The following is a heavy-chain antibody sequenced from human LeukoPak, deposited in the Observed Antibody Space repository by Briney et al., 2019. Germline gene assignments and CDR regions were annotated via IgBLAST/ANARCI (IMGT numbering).Heavy chain of an antibody. CDR2: IIPILGIT. J-gene: IGHJ4*02. Sequence: ASVKVSCKASGGTFSSYAISWVRQAPGQGLEWMGRIIPILGITNYAQKFQGRVTITADKSTGTAYMELSSLRSEDTAVYYCARELVAATRKYVDYWGQGTLVTVSS. D-gene: IGHD2-15*01. V-gene: IGHV1-69*04. CDR3: ARELVAATRKYVDY. CDR1: GGTFSSYA.